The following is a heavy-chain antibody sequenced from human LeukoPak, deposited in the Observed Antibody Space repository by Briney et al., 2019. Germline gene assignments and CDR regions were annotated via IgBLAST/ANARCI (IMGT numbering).Heavy chain of an antibody. CDR2: IYHSGST. CDR1: GGSISSSNW. Sequence: SGTLSLTCAVSGGSISSSNWWSWVRQPPGKGLEWIGEIYHSGSTNYNPSLKSRVTISVDKSKNQFPLKLSSVTAADTAVYYCARDPYYYDSSRVNWFDPWGQGTLVTVSS. CDR3: ARDPYYYDSSRVNWFDP. V-gene: IGHV4-4*02. J-gene: IGHJ5*02. D-gene: IGHD3-22*01.